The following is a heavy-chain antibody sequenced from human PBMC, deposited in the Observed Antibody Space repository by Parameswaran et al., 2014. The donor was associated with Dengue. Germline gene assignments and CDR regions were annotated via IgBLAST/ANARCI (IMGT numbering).Heavy chain of an antibody. V-gene: IGHV3-13*01. D-gene: IGHD4/OR15-4a*01. Sequence: QAGGSLRLSCVASGFTFSGYGMHWVRQAAGKGLEWVAGIGVDGDTDYAGSVKGRFIISRENAKNSLYLQMNSLRAGDTAVYYCTRIDYYYYYGMDVWGQGTTVTVSS. J-gene: IGHJ6*02. CDR1: GFTFSGYG. CDR3: TRIDYYYYYGMDV. CDR2: IGVDGDT.